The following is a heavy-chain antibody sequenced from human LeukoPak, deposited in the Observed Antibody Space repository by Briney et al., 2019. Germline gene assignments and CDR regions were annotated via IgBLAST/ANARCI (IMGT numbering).Heavy chain of an antibody. Sequence: TGGSLRLSCAASGFTFSDYYMSWIRQAPGKGLEWVSYISSSGNTTYHADSVKGRFTISRDNAKNSLYLQTSSMRAEDTAVYYCAKDGGSSWYFDYWGQGTLVTVSS. V-gene: IGHV3-11*04. J-gene: IGHJ4*02. D-gene: IGHD6-13*01. CDR3: AKDGGSSWYFDY. CDR1: GFTFSDYY. CDR2: ISSSGNTT.